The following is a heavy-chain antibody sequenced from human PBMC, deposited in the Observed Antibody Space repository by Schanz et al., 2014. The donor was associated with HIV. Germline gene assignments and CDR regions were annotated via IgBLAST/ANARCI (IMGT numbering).Heavy chain of an antibody. CDR3: ARRRGWGSYRYFPYGLDV. J-gene: IGHJ6*02. CDR1: GYTFTAYY. CDR2: MNPNRGNA. V-gene: IGHV1-8*02. Sequence: QVQLVQSGAEVKKPGASVKVSCKASGYTFTAYYIHWVRQAPGQGLEWMGWMNPNRGNAGFAQTFQGRVTLTRDTSITTAYMELTSLRPEDTAVYYCARRRGWGSYRYFPYGLDVWGQGTTVTVSS. D-gene: IGHD3-16*02.